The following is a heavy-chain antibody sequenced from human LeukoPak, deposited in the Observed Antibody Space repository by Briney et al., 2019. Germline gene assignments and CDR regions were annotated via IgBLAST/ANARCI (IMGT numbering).Heavy chain of an antibody. D-gene: IGHD4/OR15-4a*01. CDR1: GGSFSGYY. Sequence: PSETLSLTCAVYGGSFSGYYWGWIRQPPGKGLEWIGEINHSGSTNYDPSLKSRVTISVDTSKNQFSLKLSSVTAADTAVYYCARGPLTRYYYYGMDVWGQGTTVTVSS. CDR3: ARGPLTRYYYYGMDV. CDR2: INHSGST. J-gene: IGHJ6*02. V-gene: IGHV4-34*01.